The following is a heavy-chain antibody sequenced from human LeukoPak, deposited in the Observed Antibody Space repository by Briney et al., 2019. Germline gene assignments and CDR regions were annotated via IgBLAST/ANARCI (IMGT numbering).Heavy chain of an antibody. CDR3: ARDLIGGDDRDY. CDR1: GYTFSSYG. CDR2: INPSGGST. J-gene: IGHJ4*02. Sequence: PEASVKVSCKASGYTFSSYGISWVRQAPGQGLEWMGIINPSGGSTSYAQKFQGRVTMTRDMSTSTVYMELSSLRSEDTAVYYCARDLIGGDDRDYWGQGTLVTVSS. D-gene: IGHD1-1*01. V-gene: IGHV1-46*01.